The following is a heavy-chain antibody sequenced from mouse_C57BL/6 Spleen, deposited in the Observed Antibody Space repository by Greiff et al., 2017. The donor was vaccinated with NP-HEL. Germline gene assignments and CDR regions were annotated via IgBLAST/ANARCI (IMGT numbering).Heavy chain of an antibody. J-gene: IGHJ2*01. CDR3: ARWGGYYVDY. CDR1: GYTFTSYW. V-gene: IGHV1-69*01. D-gene: IGHD1-1*02. Sequence: VQLQQSGAELVMPGASVKLSCKASGYTFTSYWMHWVKQRPGQGLEWIGEIDPSDSYTNYNQKFKGKSTLTVDKSSSTAYMQLSSLTSEDSAVYYCARWGGYYVDYWGQGTTLTVSS. CDR2: IDPSDSYT.